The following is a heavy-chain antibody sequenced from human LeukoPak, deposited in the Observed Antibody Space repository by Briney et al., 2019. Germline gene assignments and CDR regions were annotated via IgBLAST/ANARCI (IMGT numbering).Heavy chain of an antibody. CDR2: ISYDGSNK. J-gene: IGHJ4*01. Sequence: GGSLRLSCAASGFIFNSYGMHWVRQAPGQGLEWVTFISYDGSNKYYADSVKGRFTISRDTSKNTLYLQMNSLRADDTAVYYCARDLAGPTRPRDIDYWGQGTLVTVSS. D-gene: IGHD1-26*01. V-gene: IGHV3-30*19. CDR3: ARDLAGPTRPRDIDY. CDR1: GFIFNSYG.